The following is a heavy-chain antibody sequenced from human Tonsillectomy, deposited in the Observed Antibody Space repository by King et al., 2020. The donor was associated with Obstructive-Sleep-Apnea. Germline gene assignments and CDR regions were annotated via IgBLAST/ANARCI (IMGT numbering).Heavy chain of an antibody. J-gene: IGHJ4*02. D-gene: IGHD5-18*01. CDR3: VRVNNSYGWGYYFDY. V-gene: IGHV1-69*06. Sequence: VQLVQSGAEVKKPGSSVKVSCKASGGTFSSYAISWVRQAPGQGLEWMGGIIPILGRLNYAQKFQGRVTITADKSTSTAYMELSSLRSEDTAVYYCVRVNNSYGWGYYFDYWGQGTLVTVSS. CDR1: GGTFSSYA. CDR2: IIPILGRL.